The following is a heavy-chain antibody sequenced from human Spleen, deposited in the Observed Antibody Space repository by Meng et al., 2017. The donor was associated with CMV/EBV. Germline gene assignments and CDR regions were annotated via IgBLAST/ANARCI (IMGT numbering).Heavy chain of an antibody. CDR3: AKDRAYGANIIFVDY. D-gene: IGHD4-23*01. CDR2: INPNSGGT. V-gene: IGHV1-2*02. CDR1: GYTFTGYY. J-gene: IGHJ4*02. Sequence: ASVKVSCKASGYTFTGYYMHWVRQAPGQGLEWMGWINPNSGGTNYAQKFQGRVTMTRDTSISTAYMELSRLRSDDTAVYYCAKDRAYGANIIFVDYWGQGMLVTVSS.